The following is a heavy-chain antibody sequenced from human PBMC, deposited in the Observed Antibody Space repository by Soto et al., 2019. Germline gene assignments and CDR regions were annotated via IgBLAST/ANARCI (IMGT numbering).Heavy chain of an antibody. CDR2: IYSGGST. Sequence: GGSLRLSCAASGFTVSSNYMSWVRQAPGKGLEWVSVIYSGGSTYYADSVKGRFTISRDNSKNTLYLQMNSLRAEDTAVYYCAKGPVGDFYDYIWGSYRPFDYWGQGTLVTVSS. J-gene: IGHJ4*02. CDR1: GFTVSSNY. V-gene: IGHV3-66*01. CDR3: AKGPVGDFYDYIWGSYRPFDY. D-gene: IGHD3-16*02.